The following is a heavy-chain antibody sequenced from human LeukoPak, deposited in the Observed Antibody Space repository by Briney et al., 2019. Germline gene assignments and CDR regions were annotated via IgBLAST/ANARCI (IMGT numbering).Heavy chain of an antibody. V-gene: IGHV4-34*01. CDR2: INHSGST. CDR3: ARGGWFGELSYYYGMDV. J-gene: IGHJ6*04. D-gene: IGHD3-10*01. Sequence: PSETLSLTCAVYGGSFSGYYWGWIRQPPGKGLEWIGEINHSGSTNYNPSLKSRVTISVDTSKNQFSLKLSSVTAADTAVYYCARGGWFGELSYYYGMDVWGKGTTVTVSS. CDR1: GGSFSGYY.